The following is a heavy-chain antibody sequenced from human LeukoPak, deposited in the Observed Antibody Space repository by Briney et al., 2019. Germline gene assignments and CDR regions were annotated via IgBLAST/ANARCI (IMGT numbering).Heavy chain of an antibody. CDR1: GGSISSGSYY. CDR3: ARVTGYRIEDYFDY. J-gene: IGHJ4*02. D-gene: IGHD6-13*01. CDR2: IYYSGST. V-gene: IGHV4-61*10. Sequence: PSETLSLTCTVSGGSISSGSYYWSWIRQPAEKGLEWIGYIYYSGSTNYNPSLKSRVTISVETSKNEFSLKLRSVTAADTAVYYCARVTGYRIEDYFDYWGQGTLVTVSS.